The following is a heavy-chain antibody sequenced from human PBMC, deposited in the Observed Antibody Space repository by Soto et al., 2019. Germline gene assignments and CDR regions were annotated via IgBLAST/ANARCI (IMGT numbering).Heavy chain of an antibody. V-gene: IGHV3-7*04. J-gene: IGHJ6*03. CDR1: GFTFSSYW. D-gene: IGHD5-12*01. Sequence: GGSLRLSCAASGFTFSSYWMSWVRQAPGKGLEWVANIKQDGSEKYYVDSVKGRFTISRDNAKNSLYLQMNSLRAEDTAVYYCARVRYSGYDFFFACMDVWGKGTTVTVSS. CDR2: IKQDGSEK. CDR3: ARVRYSGYDFFFACMDV.